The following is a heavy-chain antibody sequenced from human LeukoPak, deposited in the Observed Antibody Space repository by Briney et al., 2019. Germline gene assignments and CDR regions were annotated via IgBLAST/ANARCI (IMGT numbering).Heavy chain of an antibody. CDR3: ARYLVVVSAIGRGYSDY. CDR1: GDSVSGGGYY. D-gene: IGHD2-21*02. J-gene: IGHJ4*02. V-gene: IGHV4-61*08. CDR2: ISYTGAT. Sequence: PSETLSLTCTVSGDSVSGGGYYWSWIRQPPGKGLEWIGYISYTGATNYNPSLKSRVTISVDTSKNQLSLNLSSVTAADTAVYYCARYLVVVSAIGRGYSDYWGQGTLVTISS.